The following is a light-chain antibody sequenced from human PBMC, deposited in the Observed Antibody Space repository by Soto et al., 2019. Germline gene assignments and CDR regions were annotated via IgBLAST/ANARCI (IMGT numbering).Light chain of an antibody. J-gene: IGKJ1*01. V-gene: IGKV3D-15*01. CDR1: QSISRY. CDR3: QQYNNWPPT. Sequence: EIALTQSPATLSLSPGERATLSCRASQSISRYLAWYQQKPGQAPRLLIYGASSRATGIPARFSGSGSGTEFTLTISSLQSEDFAVYYCQQYNNWPPTFGQGTKVDIK. CDR2: GAS.